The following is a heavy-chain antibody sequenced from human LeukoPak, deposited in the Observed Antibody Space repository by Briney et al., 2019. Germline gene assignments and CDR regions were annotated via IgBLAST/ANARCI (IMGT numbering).Heavy chain of an antibody. D-gene: IGHD3-10*01. J-gene: IGHJ4*02. V-gene: IGHV1-2*02. Sequence: ASVKVSCKASGYTFTGSGWYLYWLRQAPGQGLECVGWIHPNNGATLYAQRFQGRVAMTTDTSISTAYMELSRLRPDDTAMYYCARDGPAQMVDFDYWGQGTLVTVSS. CDR3: ARDGPAQMVDFDY. CDR2: IHPNNGAT. CDR1: GYTFTGSGWY.